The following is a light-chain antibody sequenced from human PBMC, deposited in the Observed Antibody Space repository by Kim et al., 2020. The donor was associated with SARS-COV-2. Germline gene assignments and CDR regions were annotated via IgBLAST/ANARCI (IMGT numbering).Light chain of an antibody. J-gene: IGKJ2*01. V-gene: IGKV3D-15*01. CDR2: AAS. CDR1: QSVSSN. CDR3: QQYNNWKRAGYT. Sequence: EIVMTQSPAPLSVSPGERATLSCRASQSVSSNLAWYQQKPGQAPRLLIYAASTRATGIPARFSGSGSGTEFTLTISSLQSEDFAVYYCQQYNNWKRAGYTFGQGTKVDIK.